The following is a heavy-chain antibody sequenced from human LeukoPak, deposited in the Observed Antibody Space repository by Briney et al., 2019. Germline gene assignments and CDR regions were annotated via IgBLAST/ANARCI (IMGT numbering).Heavy chain of an antibody. CDR2: VYTSGST. D-gene: IGHD2-8*01. V-gene: IGHV4-4*07. CDR1: GASISSYY. CDR3: ASFGVFQYLDY. Sequence: SETLSLTCTVSGASISSYYWSWIRQPAGKGLEWIGRVYTSGSTNYNPSLKSRVTMSVDTSKNQFSLKLSSVTAADTAVYYCASFGVFQYLDYWGQGTLVTVSS. J-gene: IGHJ4*02.